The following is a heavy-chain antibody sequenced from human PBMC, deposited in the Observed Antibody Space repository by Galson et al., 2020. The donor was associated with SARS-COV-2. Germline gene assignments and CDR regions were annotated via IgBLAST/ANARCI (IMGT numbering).Heavy chain of an antibody. D-gene: IGHD2-2*01. CDR3: AKVLQIIVVVPQSYGMDV. CDR2: IRYDGSNK. Sequence: GGSLRLSCAASGFTFSSYGMHWVRQAPGKGLEWVAFIRYDGSNKYYADSVKGRFTISRDNSKNTLYLQMNSLRAEDTAVYYCAKVLQIIVVVPQSYGMDVWGQGTTVTVSS. J-gene: IGHJ6*02. CDR1: GFTFSSYG. V-gene: IGHV3-30*02.